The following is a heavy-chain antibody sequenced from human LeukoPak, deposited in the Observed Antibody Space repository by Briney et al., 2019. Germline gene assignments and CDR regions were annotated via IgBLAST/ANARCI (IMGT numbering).Heavy chain of an antibody. CDR3: ARVGYCSSTSCPVDY. CDR1: GGSFSGYY. J-gene: IGHJ4*02. CDR2: INHSGST. V-gene: IGHV4-34*01. Sequence: PSETLSLTCAVYGGSFSGYYWSWIRQPPGKGLEWIGEINHSGSTYYNPSLKSRVTISVDTSKNQFSLKLSSVTAADTAVYYCARVGYCSSTSCPVDYWGQGTLVTVSS. D-gene: IGHD2-2*03.